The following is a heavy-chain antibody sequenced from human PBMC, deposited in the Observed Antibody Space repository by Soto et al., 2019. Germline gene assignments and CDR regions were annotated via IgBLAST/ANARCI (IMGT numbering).Heavy chain of an antibody. CDR3: ARQENGTKGFDP. V-gene: IGHV4-34*01. Sequence: SETLSLTCAVYGGSFSGYYWSWIRQPPGKGLEWIGEINHSGSTNYNPSLKSRVTISVDTSKNQFSLKLSSVTAADTAVYYCARQENGTKGFDPWGQGTLVTVSS. CDR2: INHSGST. CDR1: GGSFSGYY. D-gene: IGHD1-1*01. J-gene: IGHJ5*02.